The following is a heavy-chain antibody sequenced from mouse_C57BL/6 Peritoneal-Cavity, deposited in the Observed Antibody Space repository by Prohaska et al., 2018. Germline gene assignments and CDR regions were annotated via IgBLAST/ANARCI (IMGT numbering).Heavy chain of an antibody. J-gene: IGHJ2*01. CDR3: ARGDYGSSYDY. D-gene: IGHD1-1*01. CDR1: GYTFTSSW. CDR2: INPNNGGT. Sequence: QVQLQQPGTELVKPGASVKLSCKASGYTFTSSWMHWVKQRPGQGLEWIGNINPNNGGTNYNEKFKSKATLTVDKSSSTAYMQLSSLTSEDSAVYYCARGDYGSSYDYWGQGTTLTVSS. V-gene: IGHV1-53*01.